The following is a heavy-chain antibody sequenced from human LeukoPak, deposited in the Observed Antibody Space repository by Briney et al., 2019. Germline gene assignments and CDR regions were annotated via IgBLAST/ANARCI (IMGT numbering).Heavy chain of an antibody. V-gene: IGHV1-69*05. D-gene: IGHD4-17*01. J-gene: IGHJ5*02. CDR1: GGTFSSYA. CDR2: IIPIFGTA. Sequence: GASVKVSCKASGGTFSSYAISWVRQAPGQGLEWMGGIIPIFGTANYAQKFQGRVTMTRDTSTSTVYMELSSLRSEDTAVYYCARGNDYSDINWFDPWGQGTLVTVSS. CDR3: ARGNDYSDINWFDP.